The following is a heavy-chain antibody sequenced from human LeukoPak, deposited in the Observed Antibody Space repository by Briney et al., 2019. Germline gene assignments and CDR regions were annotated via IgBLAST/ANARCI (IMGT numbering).Heavy chain of an antibody. CDR1: GYSFTNFW. Sequence: GASLQISCQGSGYSFTNFWIGWVRQMPGKGLEWMGVIYPGDSDTRYSPSFRGQVTISADKSISTAYLQWSSLKASDTAMYYCASAIVGAPSPDYWGQGTLVTVSS. CDR2: IYPGDSDT. CDR3: ASAIVGAPSPDY. D-gene: IGHD1-26*01. V-gene: IGHV5-51*01. J-gene: IGHJ4*02.